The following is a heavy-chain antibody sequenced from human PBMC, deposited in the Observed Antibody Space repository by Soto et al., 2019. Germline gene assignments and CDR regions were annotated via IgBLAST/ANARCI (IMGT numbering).Heavy chain of an antibody. CDR1: GSSISSYY. Sequence: SETLSLTCIVSGSSISSYYWSWIRQAPGKGLEWIGNIYYTGTTNYNPSLKSRVTISVDRSKNQFSLKVISVTAADTAMYYCARGEAVAGATGDYWGQGTLVTVSS. CDR3: ARGEAVAGATGDY. V-gene: IGHV4-59*01. D-gene: IGHD6-19*01. CDR2: IYYTGTT. J-gene: IGHJ4*02.